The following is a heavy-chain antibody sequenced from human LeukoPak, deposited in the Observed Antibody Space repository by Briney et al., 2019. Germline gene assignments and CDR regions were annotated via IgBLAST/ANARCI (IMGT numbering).Heavy chain of an antibody. CDR3: ARDPSSSFDY. V-gene: IGHV3-33*08. CDR1: GFTFSSYG. Sequence: GGSLRLSCAASGFTFSSYGMHWVRQAPGKGLEWVAVIWYDGSKKYYADSVKGRFTISRDDSKSTMYLQMTTLRVEDTAVYYCARDPSSSFDYWGQGALVIVSS. J-gene: IGHJ4*02. CDR2: IWYDGSKK.